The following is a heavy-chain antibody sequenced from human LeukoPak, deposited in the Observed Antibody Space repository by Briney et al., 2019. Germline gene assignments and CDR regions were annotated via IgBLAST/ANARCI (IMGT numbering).Heavy chain of an antibody. Sequence: GGSLRLSCAASGFTVSSNYMSWVRQAPGKGLEWVSVIYSGGSTYYADSVKGRFTISRDISKNTLYLQMNSLRAGDTAVYYCARDGSSEGYFDYWDQGTLVTVSS. D-gene: IGHD6-6*01. CDR3: ARDGSSEGYFDY. J-gene: IGHJ4*02. V-gene: IGHV3-66*02. CDR2: IYSGGST. CDR1: GFTVSSNY.